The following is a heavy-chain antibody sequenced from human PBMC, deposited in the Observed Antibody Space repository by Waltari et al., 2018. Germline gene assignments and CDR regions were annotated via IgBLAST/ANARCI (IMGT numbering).Heavy chain of an antibody. D-gene: IGHD3-22*01. Sequence: EVQLLESGGGLVQPGGSLRLSCAASGFTFSSYAMSWVRQAPGQGLEWVSAISGSGVSTYYADSVKGRFTISRDNSNNTLYLQMNSLRAEDTAVYYCAKDLTYYYDSSGYYPDYWGQGTLVTVSS. CDR3: AKDLTYYYDSSGYYPDY. CDR1: GFTFSSYA. V-gene: IGHV3-23*01. CDR2: ISGSGVST. J-gene: IGHJ4*02.